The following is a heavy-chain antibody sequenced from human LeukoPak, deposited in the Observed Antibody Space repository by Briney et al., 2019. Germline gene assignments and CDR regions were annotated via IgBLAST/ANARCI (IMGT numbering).Heavy chain of an antibody. CDR2: ISYDGSNK. CDR1: GFTFSSYA. CDR3: AREASYSGSWWYFDH. J-gene: IGHJ4*02. V-gene: IGHV3-30*14. D-gene: IGHD6-13*01. Sequence: GGSLRLSCAASGFTFSSYAMHWVRQAPGKGLEWVAVISYDGSNKYYADSVKGRFTISRDNSKSKVYLQMNSLRVEDTAVYYCAREASYSGSWWYFDHWGQGTLVTVSS.